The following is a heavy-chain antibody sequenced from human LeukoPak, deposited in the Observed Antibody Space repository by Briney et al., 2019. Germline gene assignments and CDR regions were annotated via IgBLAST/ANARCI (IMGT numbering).Heavy chain of an antibody. J-gene: IGHJ4*02. CDR3: AKRMAVAGNFDS. D-gene: IGHD6-19*01. V-gene: IGHV3-23*01. CDR2: ITGSGNST. Sequence: SGGSLRLSCAASGFTFSSYAMSWVRQAPGKGLEWVSAITGSGNSTYYADSVKGRFTISRDNSKNTLYLQMNSLRAEDTAIYYCAKRMAVAGNFDSWGQGTLVTVSS. CDR1: GFTFSSYA.